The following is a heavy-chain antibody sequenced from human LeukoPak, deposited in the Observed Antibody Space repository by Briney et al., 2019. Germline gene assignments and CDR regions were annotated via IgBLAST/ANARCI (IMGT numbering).Heavy chain of an antibody. V-gene: IGHV4-38-2*02. CDR2: FYHGGST. CDR1: GYSISTGYY. CDR3: ARDRSSDYAAASTHFDY. D-gene: IGHD4-17*01. Sequence: SETLSLTCTVSGYSISTGYYWDWIRQPPGKGLEWIGTFYHGGSTYYNPSLKSRVTISVDTSKNQFSLKLSSVTAADTAVYYCARDRSSDYAAASTHFDYWGQGTLVTVSS. J-gene: IGHJ4*02.